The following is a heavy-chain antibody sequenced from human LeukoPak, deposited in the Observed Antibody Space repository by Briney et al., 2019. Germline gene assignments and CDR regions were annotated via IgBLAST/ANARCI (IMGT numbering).Heavy chain of an antibody. J-gene: IGHJ5*02. CDR3: ARGKMVRGAGDWFDP. D-gene: IGHD3-10*01. Sequence: ASVKVSCKASGYTFTSYGISWVRQAPGQGLEWMGWISAYNGSTNYAQKLQGRVTMTTDTSTSTAYMELRSLRSDDTAVYYCARGKMVRGAGDWFDPWGQGTLVTVSS. CDR2: ISAYNGST. CDR1: GYTFTSYG. V-gene: IGHV1-18*01.